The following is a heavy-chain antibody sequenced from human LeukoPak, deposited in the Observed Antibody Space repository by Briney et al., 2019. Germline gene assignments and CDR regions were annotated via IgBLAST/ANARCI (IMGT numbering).Heavy chain of an antibody. CDR1: GGSFSGYY. CDR3: AREAQQLVFWFDP. V-gene: IGHV4-34*01. J-gene: IGHJ5*02. Sequence: SETLSLTCAVYGGSFSGYYWSWIRQPPGKGLEWIGEINHSGSTNYNPSLKSRVTISVDTSKNQFSLKLSSVTAADTAVYYCAREAQQLVFWFDPWGQGTLVTVSS. CDR2: INHSGST. D-gene: IGHD6-13*01.